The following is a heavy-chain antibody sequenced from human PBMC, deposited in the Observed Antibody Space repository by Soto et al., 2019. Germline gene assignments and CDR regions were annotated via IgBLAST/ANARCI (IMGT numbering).Heavy chain of an antibody. CDR2: TAYDESEK. V-gene: IGHV3-30*18. CDR3: AKNDDSFDY. J-gene: IGHJ4*02. CDR1: GFPFSSYG. Sequence: GALRLSGVASGFPFSSYGMHWGRQAAGKGLEWVAVTAYDESEKYYADSVKGRFTISRDNSRNMLFLQMNSLRPEDTAVYYCAKNDDSFDYWGQGTLVTVSS.